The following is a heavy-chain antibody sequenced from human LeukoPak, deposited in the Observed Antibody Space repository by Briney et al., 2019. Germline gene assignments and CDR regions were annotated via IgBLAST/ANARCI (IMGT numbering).Heavy chain of an antibody. CDR1: GFTFSSYS. J-gene: IGHJ2*01. D-gene: IGHD3-16*01. Sequence: GGSLRLSCAASGFTFSSYSMNWVRQAPGKGPEWVSSISSSSSYIYYAGSVKGRFTISRDNAKNSLYLQMNSLRAEDTAVYYCARDVGESHPHWYFDLWGRGTLVTVSS. CDR3: ARDVGESHPHWYFDL. CDR2: ISSSSSYI. V-gene: IGHV3-21*01.